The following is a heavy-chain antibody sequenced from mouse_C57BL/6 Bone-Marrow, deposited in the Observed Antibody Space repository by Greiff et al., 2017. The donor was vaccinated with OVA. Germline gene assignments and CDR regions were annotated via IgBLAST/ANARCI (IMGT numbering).Heavy chain of an antibody. J-gene: IGHJ4*01. CDR1: GYSITSGYY. D-gene: IGHD1-1*01. CDR2: ISYDGSN. CDR3: ARWATTVMDAMDY. V-gene: IGHV3-6*01. Sequence: DVQLQESGPGLVKPSQSLSLTCSVTGYSITSGYYWNWIRQFPGNKLEWMGYISYDGSNNYNPSLKNRISITRDTSKNQFFLKLNSVTTEDTATYYCARWATTVMDAMDYWGQGTSVTVSS.